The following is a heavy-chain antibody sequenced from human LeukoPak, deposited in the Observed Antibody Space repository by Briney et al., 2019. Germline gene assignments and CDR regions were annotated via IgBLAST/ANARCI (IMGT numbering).Heavy chain of an antibody. J-gene: IGHJ3*02. Sequence: PSETLSLTCTVSGYSISSGYYWGWIRQPPGKGLERIGSIYHSGSTYYNPSLKSRVTISVDTSKNQFSLKLSSVTAADTAVYYCARGQLERPRAAFDIWGQGTMVTVSS. D-gene: IGHD1-1*01. CDR1: GYSISSGYY. V-gene: IGHV4-38-2*02. CDR3: ARGQLERPRAAFDI. CDR2: IYHSGST.